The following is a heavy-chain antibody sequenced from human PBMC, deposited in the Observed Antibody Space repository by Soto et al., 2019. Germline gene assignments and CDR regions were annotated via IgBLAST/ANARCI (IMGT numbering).Heavy chain of an antibody. CDR2: LNRDGSST. CDR1: GFTFSRDW. CDR3: ARGLKWGLFDY. Sequence: EVQLVESGGGLVQTGGSLRLSCAASGFTFSRDWMHWVRQDPGKGLVWVSHLNRDGSSTSYADSVNGRFTISRDNARNTLFLQMNSLRAEDTAVYYCARGLKWGLFDYWGQGTLVTVSS. J-gene: IGHJ4*02. V-gene: IGHV3-74*01. D-gene: IGHD4-4*01.